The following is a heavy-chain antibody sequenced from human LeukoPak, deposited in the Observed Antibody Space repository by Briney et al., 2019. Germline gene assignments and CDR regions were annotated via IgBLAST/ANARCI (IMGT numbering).Heavy chain of an antibody. CDR3: ARHWLRANHWFDP. V-gene: IGHV4-59*08. CDR1: GGSISSYY. CDR2: IYYSGST. J-gene: IGHJ5*02. Sequence: PETLSLTCTVSGGSISSYYWSWIRQPPGKGLEWIGYIYYSGSTNYNPSLKSRVTISVDTSKNQFSLKLSSVTAADTAVYYCARHWLRANHWFDPWGQGTLVTVSS. D-gene: IGHD5-12*01.